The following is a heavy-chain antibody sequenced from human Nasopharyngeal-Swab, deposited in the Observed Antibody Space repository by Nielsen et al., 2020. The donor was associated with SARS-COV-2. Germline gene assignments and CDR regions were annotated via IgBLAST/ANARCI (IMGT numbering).Heavy chain of an antibody. CDR1: GFTFSIHW. CDR3: ARDALTGGVDY. CDR2: IKQDGSEK. D-gene: IGHD7-27*01. Sequence: GESLKISCAASGFTFSIHWMSWVRQAPGKGLEWVANIKQDGSEKNYVDSVKGRFSISRDTTKNSLYLQMNSLRAEDTAVYYCARDALTGGVDYWGQGTLVTVSS. J-gene: IGHJ4*02. V-gene: IGHV3-7*03.